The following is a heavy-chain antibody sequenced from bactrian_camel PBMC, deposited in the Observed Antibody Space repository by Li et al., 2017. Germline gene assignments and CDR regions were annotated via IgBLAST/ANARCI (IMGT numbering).Heavy chain of an antibody. J-gene: IGHJ4*01. V-gene: IGHV3S55*01. CDR1: VDTIGRYC. CDR2: IESDGST. CDR3: AADFTLARVLDGCPVLTKGGFAV. D-gene: IGHD3*01. Sequence: HVQLVESGGGSVQVGGSLRPSCVASVDTIGRYCMGWFRQIPDKEREGIAGIESDGSTRYADSVKGRFTISKDKVKNALYLQMDSLKPEDTAMYYCAADFTLARVLDGCPVLTKGGFAVWGQGTQVTVS.